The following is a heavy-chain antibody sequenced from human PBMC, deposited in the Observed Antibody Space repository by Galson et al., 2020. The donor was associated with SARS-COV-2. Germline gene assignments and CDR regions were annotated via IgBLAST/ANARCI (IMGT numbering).Heavy chain of an antibody. CDR1: GFTFSSYS. J-gene: IGHJ4*02. CDR2: ISSSSSTI. D-gene: IGHD3-3*01. CDR3: ARDTRALEWLLVPPDY. V-gene: IGHV3-48*04. Sequence: GGSLRLSCAASGFTFSSYSMNWVRQAPGKGLEWVSYISSSSSTIYYADSVKGRFTISRDNAKNSLYLQMNSLRAEDTAVYYCARDTRALEWLLVPPDYWGQGTLVTVSS.